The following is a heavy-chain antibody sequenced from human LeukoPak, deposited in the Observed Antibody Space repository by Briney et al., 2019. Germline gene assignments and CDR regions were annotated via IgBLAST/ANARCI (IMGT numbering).Heavy chain of an antibody. CDR3: ARDQWYSFDS. D-gene: IGHD1-1*01. V-gene: IGHV3-48*04. CDR1: GFTFYDFT. J-gene: IGHJ4*02. Sequence: PGGSQRLSCAASGFTFYDFTLNWVRQAPGRGLEWLSYTSRDGEIISYADSVKGRFTISRDNAKNSLFLQLNSLRAEDTAVYYCARDQWYSFDSWGQGTLVTVSS. CDR2: TSRDGEII.